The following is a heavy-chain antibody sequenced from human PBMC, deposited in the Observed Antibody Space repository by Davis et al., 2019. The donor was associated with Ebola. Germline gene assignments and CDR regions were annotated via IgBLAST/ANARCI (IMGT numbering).Heavy chain of an antibody. D-gene: IGHD6-19*01. CDR1: GYKFTTSY. J-gene: IGHJ4*02. Sequence: ASVKVSCKASGYKFTTSYIYWVRQAPGQGLEWMGMINPSGGSPTYAQKFQGRVTMTRDTSTSNIYMEVTSLSSEDTAVYYCARVGYQWNYRAFLDYWGQGTLVTVSS. CDR2: INPSGGSP. V-gene: IGHV1-46*01. CDR3: ARVGYQWNYRAFLDY.